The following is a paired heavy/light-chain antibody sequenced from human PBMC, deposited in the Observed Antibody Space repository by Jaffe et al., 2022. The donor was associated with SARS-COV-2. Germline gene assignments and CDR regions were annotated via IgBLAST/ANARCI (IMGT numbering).Light chain of an antibody. V-gene: IGKV3-20*01. CDR1: QSVSGSY. Sequence: ESVLTQSPGTLSLSPGERATLTCRASQSVSGSYIAWYQQQPGQAPRLLIYGASNRATGIPDRFSGSGSGTDFTLTISRLEPEDFAVYHCHQYGGSRRTFGQGTKVEIK. J-gene: IGKJ1*01. CDR2: GAS. CDR3: HQYGGSRRT.
Heavy chain of an antibody. J-gene: IGHJ4*02. V-gene: IGHV3-23*01. CDR3: AKGSSGSRPYYFDS. CDR1: GFTFTGYA. D-gene: IGHD3-10*01. Sequence: EMQLLESGGDLVQPGESLRLSCAASGFTFTGYAMSWVRQAPGKGLEWVSAMTDNGRSTYYADSVKGRFTISRDNSKNTLYLQMNSLRAEDTATYYCAKGSSGSRPYYFDSWGQGTLVTVSS. CDR2: MTDNGRST.